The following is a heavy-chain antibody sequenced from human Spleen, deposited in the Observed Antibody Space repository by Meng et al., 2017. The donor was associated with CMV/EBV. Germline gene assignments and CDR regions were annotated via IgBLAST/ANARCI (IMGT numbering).Heavy chain of an antibody. J-gene: IGHJ4*02. V-gene: IGHV4-4*02. D-gene: IGHD2-21*01. Sequence: SGASISDDNWWSWVRQPPGKGLEWIGEIYHSGIANYSPSLKSRVTISEDKSSNQFSLKLSSVTAADTAVYYCARAYCGGACYSGFDYWGQGTLVTVSS. CDR3: ARAYCGGACYSGFDY. CDR1: GASISDDNW. CDR2: IYHSGIA.